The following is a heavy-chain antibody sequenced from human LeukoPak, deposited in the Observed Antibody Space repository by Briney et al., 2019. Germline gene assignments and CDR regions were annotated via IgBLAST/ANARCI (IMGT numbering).Heavy chain of an antibody. V-gene: IGHV3-11*04. CDR3: ARDTRSSPGFDP. Sequence: GGSLRLSCAASGFTFSDYYMSWVRQAPGKGLEWVSYISSSGGSIYYADSVKGRFTISRDNAKNSLYLQMNSLRAEDTAVYYCARDTRSSPGFDPWGQGTLVTVSS. J-gene: IGHJ5*02. CDR2: ISSSGGSI. CDR1: GFTFSDYY.